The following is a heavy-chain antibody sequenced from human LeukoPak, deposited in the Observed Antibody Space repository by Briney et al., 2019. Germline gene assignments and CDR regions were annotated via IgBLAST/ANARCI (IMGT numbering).Heavy chain of an antibody. Sequence: GGSLRLSCAASGFTVSSNYMSWVRQAPGKGLEWGSVIYSGCSTYYADSVKGRFTISRDNFKNTLYLQMNSMSAEDKAVYYCASGRTAAGRFDYWGQGTLVTVSS. CDR1: GFTVSSNY. CDR2: IYSGCST. J-gene: IGHJ4*02. V-gene: IGHV3-66*01. CDR3: ASGRTAAGRFDY. D-gene: IGHD6-13*01.